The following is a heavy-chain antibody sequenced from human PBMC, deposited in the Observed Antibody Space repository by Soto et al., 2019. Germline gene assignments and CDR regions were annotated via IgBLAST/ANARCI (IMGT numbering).Heavy chain of an antibody. Sequence: QVQLVESGGGVVQPGRSLRLSCAASGFTFSSYAMHWVRQAPGKGLEWVAVISYDGSNKYYADSVKGRFTISRDNSKNKLYLQMNSLRAEDTAVYYCVSSDAFDIWGQGTMVTVSS. J-gene: IGHJ3*02. V-gene: IGHV3-30-3*01. CDR1: GFTFSSYA. CDR3: VSSDAFDI. CDR2: ISYDGSNK.